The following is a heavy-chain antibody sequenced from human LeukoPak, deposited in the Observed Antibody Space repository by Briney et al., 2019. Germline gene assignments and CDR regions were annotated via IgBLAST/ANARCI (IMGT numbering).Heavy chain of an antibody. V-gene: IGHV4-61*02. J-gene: IGHJ4*02. Sequence: PSETLSLTCTVSGGSISSSSYYWRWIRQPAGKGLEWIGRIYTSGSTTYNPSLKSRVTISVDTSKYQFSLILSSVTATDTALDYCARGVTAASHFDYWGQGTLVTVSS. CDR2: IYTSGST. CDR3: ARGVTAASHFDY. D-gene: IGHD2-2*01. CDR1: GGSISSSSYY.